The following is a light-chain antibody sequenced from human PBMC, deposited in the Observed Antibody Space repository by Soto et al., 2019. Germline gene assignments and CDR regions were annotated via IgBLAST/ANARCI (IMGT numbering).Light chain of an antibody. CDR1: SSDIGAYNY. J-gene: IGLJ1*01. Sequence: HSVLAQPASVSGSPGQSITISCTGTSSDIGAYNYVSWYQHHPGQAPKLVIFEVSNRPSGISNRFSGSKFGSTASLTISGLQPDDEADYYCASYSGRVTFVFGTGTKVTVL. CDR2: EVS. V-gene: IGLV2-14*01. CDR3: ASYSGRVTFV.